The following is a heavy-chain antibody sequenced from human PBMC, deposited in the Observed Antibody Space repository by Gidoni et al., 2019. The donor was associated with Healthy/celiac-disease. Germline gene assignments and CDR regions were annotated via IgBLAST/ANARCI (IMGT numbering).Heavy chain of an antibody. Sequence: QVQLQESGPGLVKPSQTLSPTCTVPGGSISRGSYIWSWIRQPAGNGLEWMGRIYTSGSTNYNPSLKSRVTISVDTSKNQFSLKLSSVTAADTAVYYCARGGYDVVTAIGYWGQGTLVTVSS. CDR3: ARGGYDVVTAIGY. J-gene: IGHJ4*02. D-gene: IGHD2-21*02. CDR2: IYTSGST. V-gene: IGHV4-61*02. CDR1: GGSISRGSYI.